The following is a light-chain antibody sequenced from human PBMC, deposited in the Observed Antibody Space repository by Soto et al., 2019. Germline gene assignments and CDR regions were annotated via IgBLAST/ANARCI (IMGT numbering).Light chain of an antibody. CDR1: QSVSSTS. V-gene: IGKV3-20*01. CDR2: GAS. J-gene: IGKJ1*01. CDR3: QQYAGSPPWT. Sequence: EIVLTQSPGTLSFSPGERATLSSRASQSVSSTSLAWYQQKPGQAPRLLIYGASNRATGIPDRFSGSGSGTDFTLTISRLEPEDFAVYYCQQYAGSPPWTLGLGTKVEFK.